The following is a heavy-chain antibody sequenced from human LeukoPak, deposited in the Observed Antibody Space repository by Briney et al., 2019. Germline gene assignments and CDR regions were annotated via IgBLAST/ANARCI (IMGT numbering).Heavy chain of an antibody. CDR2: IYYSGST. J-gene: IGHJ1*01. D-gene: IGHD3-22*01. CDR1: GGSISSYY. Sequence: SETLSLTCTVSGGSISSYYWSWIRQPPGKGLEWIGYIYYSGSTNYNPSLKSRVTISVDTSKNQFSLKLSSVTAADTAVYYCAREKPYYYDSSGYPEYFQHWGQGTLVTVSS. V-gene: IGHV4-59*01. CDR3: AREKPYYYDSSGYPEYFQH.